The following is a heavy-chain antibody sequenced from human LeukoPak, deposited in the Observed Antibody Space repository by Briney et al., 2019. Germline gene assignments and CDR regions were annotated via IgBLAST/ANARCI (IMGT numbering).Heavy chain of an antibody. CDR1: GYSISSGYY. CDR3: ASALYSGGYPTDY. V-gene: IGHV4-38-2*01. D-gene: IGHD1-26*01. J-gene: IGHJ4*02. CDR2: IYHSGST. Sequence: SETLSLTCAVSGYSISSGYYWGWIRQPPGKGLEWIGSIYHSGSTYYNPSLKSRVTISVDTSKNQFSLKLSSVTAADTAVYYCASALYSGGYPTDYWGQGTLVTVSS.